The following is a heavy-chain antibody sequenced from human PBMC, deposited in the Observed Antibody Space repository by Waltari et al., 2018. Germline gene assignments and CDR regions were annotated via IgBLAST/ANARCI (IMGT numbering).Heavy chain of an antibody. D-gene: IGHD5-18*01. CDR3: ARNRYSYGSNYFDY. V-gene: IGHV4-61*02. CDR2: IYTSGST. CDR1: GGSISSRSNC. Sequence: QVQLQESGPGLVQPSQTLSLTCTVTGGSISSRSNCWSWIGQPARKGLEWIGRIYTSGSTNYNPSLKSRVTISVDTSKNQFSLKLSSVTAADTAVYYCARNRYSYGSNYFDYWGQGTLVTVSS. J-gene: IGHJ4*02.